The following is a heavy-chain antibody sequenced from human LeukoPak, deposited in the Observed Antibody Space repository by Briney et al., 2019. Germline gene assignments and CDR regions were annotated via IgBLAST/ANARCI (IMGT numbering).Heavy chain of an antibody. V-gene: IGHV3-30*02. Sequence: GGSLRLSCAASGFTFSSYGMQWVRQAPGKGLEWVAFIRYDGSNKHYADSVRGRFTISRDNSKNTLYIQMNSLRAEDAAVYYCAKAASKRTDYGDYAFYYYMDVWGKGTTVTISS. CDR2: IRYDGSNK. D-gene: IGHD4-17*01. J-gene: IGHJ6*03. CDR3: AKAASKRTDYGDYAFYYYMDV. CDR1: GFTFSSYG.